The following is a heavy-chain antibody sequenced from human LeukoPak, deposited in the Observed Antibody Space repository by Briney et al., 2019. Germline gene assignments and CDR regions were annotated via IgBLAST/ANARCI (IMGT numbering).Heavy chain of an antibody. CDR2: IYYSGST. CDR1: GGSISSYY. J-gene: IGHJ6*02. D-gene: IGHD3-22*01. V-gene: IGHV4-59*01. Sequence: SETLSLTCTVSGGSISSYYWIWIRQPPGKGLEWIGYIYYSGSTNYNPSLKSRVTISVDTSKNQFSLKLSSVTAADTAVYYCARPMIAGNYYGMDVWGQGTTVTVSS. CDR3: ARPMIAGNYYGMDV.